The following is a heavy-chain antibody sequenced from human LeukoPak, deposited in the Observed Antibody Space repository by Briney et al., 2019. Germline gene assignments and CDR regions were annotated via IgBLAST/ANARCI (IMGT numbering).Heavy chain of an antibody. CDR1: GSSISGYY. Sequence: SETLSLTCTVSGSSISGYYWNWIRQPAGKGLEWIGRLHPSGATNYNPSLKSRVTISVDTSKNQFSLKLSSVAAADTAVYYCARDAGDQKPYFDYWGQGTLVTVSS. CDR2: LHPSGAT. D-gene: IGHD3-10*01. V-gene: IGHV4-4*07. J-gene: IGHJ4*02. CDR3: ARDAGDQKPYFDY.